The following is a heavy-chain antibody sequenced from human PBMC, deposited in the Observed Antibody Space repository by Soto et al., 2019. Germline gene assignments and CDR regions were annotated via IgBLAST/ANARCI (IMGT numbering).Heavy chain of an antibody. D-gene: IGHD3-3*01. Sequence: EVQLVESGGDLVKPGGSLRLSCTVSNYNFIYAWMNWVRQAPGKGLEWVGRITSKTDGGTTDYAAPVQGRFTISRDDSKHTMNLQMNSLKTEDTGIYYCATDGRWSAHWGQGTLVTVSS. V-gene: IGHV3-15*07. CDR1: NYNFIYAW. CDR3: ATDGRWSAH. CDR2: ITSKTDGGTT. J-gene: IGHJ4*02.